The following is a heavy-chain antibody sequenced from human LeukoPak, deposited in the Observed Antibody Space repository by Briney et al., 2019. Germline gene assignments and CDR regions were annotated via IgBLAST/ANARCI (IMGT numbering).Heavy chain of an antibody. J-gene: IGHJ3*02. CDR3: ARERLDAFDI. CDR1: GGTFSSYV. Sequence: ASVKVSCKASGGTFSSYVISWVRQAPGQGLEWMGGIIPIFGTANYAQKFQGRVTIIADESTSTVYMELSSLRSEDTAVYYCARERLDAFDIWGQGTTVIVSS. V-gene: IGHV1-69*01. CDR2: IIPIFGTA. D-gene: IGHD6-25*01.